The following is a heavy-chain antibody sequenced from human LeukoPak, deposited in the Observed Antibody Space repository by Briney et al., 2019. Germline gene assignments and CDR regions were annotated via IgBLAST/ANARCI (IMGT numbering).Heavy chain of an antibody. D-gene: IGHD3-10*01. CDR1: GGSISSGDYY. J-gene: IGHJ5*02. V-gene: IGHV4-30-2*01. Sequence: SETLSLTCTVSGGSISSGDYYWSWIRQPPGKGLEWIGYIYHSGSTYYNPSLKSRVTISVDRSKNQFSLKLSSVTAADAAVYYCARGSGGFGELYNPWGQGTLVTVSS. CDR2: IYHSGST. CDR3: ARGSGGFGELYNP.